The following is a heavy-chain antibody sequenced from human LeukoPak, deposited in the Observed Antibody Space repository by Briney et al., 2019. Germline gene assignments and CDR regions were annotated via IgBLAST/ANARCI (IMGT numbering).Heavy chain of an antibody. CDR2: MNPNSGNT. V-gene: IGHV1-8*01. CDR1: GYTFTSYD. D-gene: IGHD5-24*01. Sequence: ASVKVSCKASGYTFTSYDINWVRQATGQGLEWMGWMNPNSGNTGYAQKFQGRVTMTRNTPASTVYMELSSLRSEDTAIYYCARIRDGYNDAYDIWGQGTVVTVPS. CDR3: ARIRDGYNDAYDI. J-gene: IGHJ3*02.